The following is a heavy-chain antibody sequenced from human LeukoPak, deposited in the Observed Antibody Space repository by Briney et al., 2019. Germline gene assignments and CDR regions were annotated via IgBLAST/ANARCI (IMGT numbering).Heavy chain of an antibody. Sequence: ASVKVSCKVSGYTLTELSMHWVRQAPGKGLEWMGGFDPEDGETIYAQKFQGRVTMTEDTSTDTAYMELSSLRSEDTAVYYCATDLTGSEARGVRFDYWGQGTLVTVSS. CDR1: GYTLTELS. V-gene: IGHV1-24*01. J-gene: IGHJ4*02. CDR2: FDPEDGET. D-gene: IGHD3-10*01. CDR3: ATDLTGSEARGVRFDY.